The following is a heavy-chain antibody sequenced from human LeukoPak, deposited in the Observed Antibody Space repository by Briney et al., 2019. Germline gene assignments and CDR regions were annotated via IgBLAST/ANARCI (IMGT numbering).Heavy chain of an antibody. CDR1: GGTFSSYA. CDR3: ARSIDYYYYMDV. D-gene: IGHD6-6*01. V-gene: IGHV1-69*06. Sequence: SVKVTCKASGGTFSSYAISWVRQAPGQGLEWMGGIIPIFGTANYAQKFQGRVTITADKSTSTAYMELSSLRSEDTAVYYCARSIDYYYYMDVWGKGTTVTVSS. J-gene: IGHJ6*03. CDR2: IIPIFGTA.